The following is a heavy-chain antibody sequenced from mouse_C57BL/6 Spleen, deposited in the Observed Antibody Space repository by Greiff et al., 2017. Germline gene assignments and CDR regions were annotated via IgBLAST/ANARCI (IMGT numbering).Heavy chain of an antibody. V-gene: IGHV5-4*03. Sequence: EVKLVESGGGLVKPGGSLKLSCAASGFTFSSYAMSWVRQTPEKRLEWVGTISDGGSYTYYPDNVKGRFTSSRDQAKNNLYLQMTHLKSEDTAMYYCARSVSLAYWGQGTLVTVSA. J-gene: IGHJ3*01. CDR3: ARSVSLAY. CDR1: GFTFSSYA. CDR2: ISDGGSYT.